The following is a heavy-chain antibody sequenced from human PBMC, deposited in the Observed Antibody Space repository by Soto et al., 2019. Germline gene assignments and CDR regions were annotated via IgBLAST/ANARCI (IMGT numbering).Heavy chain of an antibody. CDR2: INHSGST. V-gene: IGHV4-34*01. CDR3: ARGASVFAWLRAVAGGFDP. J-gene: IGHJ5*02. Sequence: SETLSLTCAVYGGSSSGYYWSWIRQPPGKGLEWIGEINHSGSTNYNPSLKSRVTISVDTSKNQFSLKLSSVTAADTAVYYCARGASVFAWLRAVAGGFDPWGQGTPVTV. D-gene: IGHD6-19*01. CDR1: GGSSSGYY.